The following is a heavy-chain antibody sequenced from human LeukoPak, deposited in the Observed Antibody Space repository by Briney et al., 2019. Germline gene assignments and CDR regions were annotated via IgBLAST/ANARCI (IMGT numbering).Heavy chain of an antibody. CDR3: ALGYCGGGSCYAREYFQH. CDR1: GGSISSNNW. Sequence: SETLSLTCAVSGGSISSNNWWSWVRQPPGKGLEWIGEIYHSGSTNYNPSLKSRVTISVDKSKNLFSLKLSSVTAADSAVYYCALGYCGGGSCYAREYFQHWGQGTLVTVSS. D-gene: IGHD2-15*01. CDR2: IYHSGST. J-gene: IGHJ1*01. V-gene: IGHV4-4*02.